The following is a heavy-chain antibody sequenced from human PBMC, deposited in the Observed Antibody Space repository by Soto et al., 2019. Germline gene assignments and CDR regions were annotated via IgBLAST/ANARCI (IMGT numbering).Heavy chain of an antibody. CDR2: ISSDGSDK. CDR1: GSTFSNSG. CDR3: ARAPRGFSAYDASLQIDT. D-gene: IGHD5-12*01. V-gene: IGHV3-30*03. J-gene: IGHJ5*02. Sequence: HLGGSLRLSCAASGSTFSNSGMHWVRQAPGKGLKWVAVISSDGSDKYYADSVKGRFTISRDNSKNTLYLQMNSLRPEDTAVYYCARAPRGFSAYDASLQIDTWGQGTLVTVSS.